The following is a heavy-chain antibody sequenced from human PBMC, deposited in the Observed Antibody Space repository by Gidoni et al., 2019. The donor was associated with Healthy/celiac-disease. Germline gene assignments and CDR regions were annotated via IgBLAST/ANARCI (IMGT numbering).Heavy chain of an antibody. CDR1: GFTFSSYA. V-gene: IGHV3-30*01. CDR3: ASLSGHKTGSGGPTNDY. CDR2: ISYDGSNK. Sequence: QVQLVESGGGVVQPGRSLRLSCAASGFTFSSYAMHWVRQAPGKGLEWVAVISYDGSNKYYADSVKGRFTISRDNSKNTLYLQMNSLRAEDTAVYYCASLSGHKTGSGGPTNDYWGQGTLVTVSS. J-gene: IGHJ4*02. D-gene: IGHD6-19*01.